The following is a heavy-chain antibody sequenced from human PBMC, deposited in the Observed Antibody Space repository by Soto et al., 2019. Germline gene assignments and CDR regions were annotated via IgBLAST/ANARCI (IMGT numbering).Heavy chain of an antibody. Sequence: ASVKVSCKASGYTFTSYGISWVRQAPGQGLEWMGWISAYNGNTNYAQKLQGRATMTTDTSTSTAYMELRSLRSDDTAVYYCARRVHYYDSAGWFDPWGQGTLVTVSS. V-gene: IGHV1-18*01. CDR2: ISAYNGNT. CDR1: GYTFTSYG. CDR3: ARRVHYYDSAGWFDP. D-gene: IGHD3-22*01. J-gene: IGHJ5*02.